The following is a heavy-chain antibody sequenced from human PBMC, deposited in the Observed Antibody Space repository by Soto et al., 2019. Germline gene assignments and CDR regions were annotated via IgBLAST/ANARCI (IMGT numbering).Heavy chain of an antibody. CDR3: ARDHCSGGSCYSESYYYYYYMDV. CDR2: INPSGGST. D-gene: IGHD2-15*01. J-gene: IGHJ6*03. V-gene: IGHV1-46*03. CDR1: GYTFTSYY. Sequence: ASVKVSCKASGYTFTSYYMHWVRQAPGQGLEWTGIINPSGGSTSYAQKFQGRVTMTRDTSTSTVYMELSSLRSEDTAVYYCARDHCSGGSCYSESYYYYYYMDVWGKGTTVTVSS.